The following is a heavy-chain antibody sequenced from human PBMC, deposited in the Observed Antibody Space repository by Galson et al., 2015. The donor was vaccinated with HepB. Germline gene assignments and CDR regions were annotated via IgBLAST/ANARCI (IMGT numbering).Heavy chain of an antibody. CDR3: ARGHYGDYQIYFDY. CDR1: GFTFSSYS. V-gene: IGHV3-48*02. D-gene: IGHD4-17*01. J-gene: IGHJ4*02. CDR2: ISSSSSTI. Sequence: SLRLSCAASGFTFSSYSMNWVRQAPGKGLEWVSYISSSSSTIYYADSVKGRFTISRDNAKNSLYLQMNSLRDEDTAVYYCARGHYGDYQIYFDYWGQGTLVTVSS.